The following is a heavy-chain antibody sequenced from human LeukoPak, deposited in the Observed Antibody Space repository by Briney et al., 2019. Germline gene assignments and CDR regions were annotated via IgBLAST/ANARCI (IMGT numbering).Heavy chain of an antibody. CDR1: GGSFSGYY. J-gene: IGHJ6*02. D-gene: IGHD3-3*01. CDR2: INHSGST. CDR3: ARGEDFWSGYGYYYGMDV. V-gene: IGHV4-34*01. Sequence: PSETLSLTCAVYGGSFSGYYWSWIRQPPGKGLEWLGEINHSGSTNYNPSLKSRVTISVDTSKNQFSLKLSSVTAADTAVYYCARGEDFWSGYGYYYGMDVWGQGTTVTVSS.